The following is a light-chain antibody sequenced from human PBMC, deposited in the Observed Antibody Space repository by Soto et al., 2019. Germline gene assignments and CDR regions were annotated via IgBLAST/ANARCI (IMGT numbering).Light chain of an antibody. CDR2: EVS. V-gene: IGLV2-14*01. J-gene: IGLJ1*01. Sequence: QSALTQPASASGSPGQSITISCTGTSSDVGGYNYVSWYQQHPGKAPKLLIYEVSTRPSGVSNRFSGSKSGNTASLTISGLQAQDEADYYCSSYTSSILFVFGTGTKVTVL. CDR3: SSYTSSILFV. CDR1: SSDVGGYNY.